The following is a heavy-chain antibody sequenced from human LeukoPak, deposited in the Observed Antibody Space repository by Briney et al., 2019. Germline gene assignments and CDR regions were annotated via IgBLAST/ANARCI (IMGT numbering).Heavy chain of an antibody. CDR1: GFTFSSYS. Sequence: EVQLVESGGGLVKPGGSLRLSCAASGFTFSSYSMNWVRQAPGKGLEWVSSISSSSSYIYYADSVKGRFTISRDNAKNSLYLQMNSLRAEDTALYYCAKDRYDGGYCSTTTCPRAAMDVWGQGTTVTVSS. D-gene: IGHD2-2*03. V-gene: IGHV3-21*04. CDR2: ISSSSSYI. CDR3: AKDRYDGGYCSTTTCPRAAMDV. J-gene: IGHJ6*02.